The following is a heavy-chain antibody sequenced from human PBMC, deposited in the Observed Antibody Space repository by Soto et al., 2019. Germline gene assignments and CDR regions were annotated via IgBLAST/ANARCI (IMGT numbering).Heavy chain of an antibody. CDR1: GYTLTELA. D-gene: IGHD3-22*01. J-gene: IGHJ4*02. Sequence: ASVKVSCKVSGYTLTELAMHWVRQAPGKGLEWMGGFDPEDGETIYAQKFQGRVTMTEDTSTDTAYMELSSLRSEDTAVYYCATNILPYYYDSSGYYNFDYWGQGTLVTVSS. CDR2: FDPEDGET. CDR3: ATNILPYYYDSSGYYNFDY. V-gene: IGHV1-24*01.